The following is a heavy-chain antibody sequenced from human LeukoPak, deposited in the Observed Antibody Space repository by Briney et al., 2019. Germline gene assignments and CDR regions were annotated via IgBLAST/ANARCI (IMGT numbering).Heavy chain of an antibody. V-gene: IGHV6-1*01. CDR2: TYYRSKWFN. D-gene: IGHD6-19*01. CDR1: GDSVSSNSAA. J-gene: IGHJ6*02. Sequence: SQTLSLTCAISGDSVSSNSAAWNWIRQSPSRGLEWLGRTYYRSKWFNDYAASVKSRITINPDTSKNQFSLQLNSVTPEDTAVYYCARVGYSSGWIRGGLDVWGQGTTVTVSS. CDR3: ARVGYSSGWIRGGLDV.